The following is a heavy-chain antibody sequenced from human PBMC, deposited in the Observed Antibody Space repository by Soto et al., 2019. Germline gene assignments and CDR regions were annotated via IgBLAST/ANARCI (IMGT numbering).Heavy chain of an antibody. V-gene: IGHV1-69*01. D-gene: IGHD3-22*01. CDR1: GGSFSTFA. CDR2: IIPIFGAP. Sequence: QVQLVQSGAEVKKPGSSVKVSCTASGGSFSTFAISWVRQAPGQGLEWIGGIIPIFGAPNYAQKFQDRVTITADESTSTAYMKLSSLSSADTALYYCTRDQWSYDSIGYYSDTWGQGTLVTVSS. J-gene: IGHJ4*02. CDR3: TRDQWSYDSIGYYSDT.